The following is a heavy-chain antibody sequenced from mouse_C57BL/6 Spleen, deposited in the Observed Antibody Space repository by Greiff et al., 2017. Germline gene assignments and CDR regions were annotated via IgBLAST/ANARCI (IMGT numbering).Heavy chain of an antibody. CDR2: ISSGSSTI. V-gene: IGHV5-17*01. CDR1: GFTFSDYG. Sequence: VKLMESGGGLVKPGGSLKLSCAASGFTFSDYGMHWVRQAPEKGLEWVAYISSGSSTIYYADTVKGRFTISRDNAKNTLFLQMTSLRSEDTAMYYCARGPYIDYWGQGTTLTVSS. CDR3: ARGPYIDY. J-gene: IGHJ2*01.